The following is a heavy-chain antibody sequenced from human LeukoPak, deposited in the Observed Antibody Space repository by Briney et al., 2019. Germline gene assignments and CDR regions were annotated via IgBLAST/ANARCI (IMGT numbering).Heavy chain of an antibody. V-gene: IGHV1-2*02. J-gene: IGHJ4*02. CDR1: EYTLSGYY. CDR2: INPNSGDT. D-gene: IGHD1-26*01. CDR3: ALTGSYHGR. Sequence: ASVKVSCKASEYTLSGYYIHWVRQAPGQGLQWMGGINPNSGDTNYAEKFQGRVTMTRDTSITTAYMELSGLRSDDTAVYYCALTGSYHGRWGQGTLVTVSS.